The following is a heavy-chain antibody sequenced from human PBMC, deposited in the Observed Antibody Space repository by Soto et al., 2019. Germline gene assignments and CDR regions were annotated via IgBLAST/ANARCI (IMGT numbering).Heavy chain of an antibody. CDR2: INHSGST. CDR1: GGSCSGYY. J-gene: IGHJ6*02. CDR3: ASLDSGDSYYYYYGMDV. D-gene: IGHD4-17*01. Sequence: QVQLQQWGAGLLKPSETLSLTCAVYGGSCSGYYWSWIRQPPVKGLEWFGEINHSGSTNYNPSLKSRVTISVDTSQNQFSLKLSSVTAADTAVYYCASLDSGDSYYYYYGMDVWGQGTTVTVSS. V-gene: IGHV4-34*01.